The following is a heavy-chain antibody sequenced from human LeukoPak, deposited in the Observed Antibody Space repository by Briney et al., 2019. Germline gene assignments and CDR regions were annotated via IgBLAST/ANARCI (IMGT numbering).Heavy chain of an antibody. Sequence: PGGSLRLSCAASGFTVSSIYMNWVRQAPGKGLEWVSFINSRSSTIYYADSVKGRFTISRDNAKNSLYLQMNSLRAEDTAVYYCTSHTGTGDAFRPFHIWGQGTMVTVSS. CDR1: GFTVSSIY. V-gene: IGHV3-48*04. CDR3: TSHTGTGDAFRPFHI. CDR2: INSRSSTI. J-gene: IGHJ3*02. D-gene: IGHD2-21*02.